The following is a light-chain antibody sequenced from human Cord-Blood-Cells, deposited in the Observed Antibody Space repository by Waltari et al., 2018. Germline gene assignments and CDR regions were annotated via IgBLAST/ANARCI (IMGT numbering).Light chain of an antibody. CDR2: EDN. V-gene: IGLV6-57*01. CDR1: SGSIASNY. Sequence: NFMLTQPHSVSASPGKTVTISCTRSSGSIASNYLHWYQQRPGSSPTTVIYEDNQRPSGVPDRFSGSIDSSSNSASLTISGLKTEDEADYYCQSYDSSNLWVFGGGTKLTVL. CDR3: QSYDSSNLWV. J-gene: IGLJ3*02.